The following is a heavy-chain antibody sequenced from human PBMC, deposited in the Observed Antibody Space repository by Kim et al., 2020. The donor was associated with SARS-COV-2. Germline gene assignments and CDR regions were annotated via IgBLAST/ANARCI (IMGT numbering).Heavy chain of an antibody. Sequence: SETLSLTCTVSGCSISSSSYYWGWIRQPPGKGLEWIGSIYYSGSTYYNPSLKSRVTISVDTSKNQFSLKLSSVTAADTAVYYCARRDSSSWYLPSWFDP. V-gene: IGHV4-39*01. CDR1: GCSISSSSYY. CDR2: IYYSGST. CDR3: ARRDSSSWYLPSWFDP. J-gene: IGHJ5*02. D-gene: IGHD6-13*01.